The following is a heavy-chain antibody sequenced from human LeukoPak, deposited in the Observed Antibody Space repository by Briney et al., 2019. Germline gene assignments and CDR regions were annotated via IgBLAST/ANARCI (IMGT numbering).Heavy chain of an antibody. V-gene: IGHV4-39*07. Sequence: PSETLSLTCTVSGGSISSSSYYWGWIRQPPGKGLEWIGSIYYSGSTYYNPSLKSRVTISVDTSKNQFSLKLSSVTAADTAVYYCARGRLLGPFDYWGQGTLVTVSS. CDR2: IYYSGST. CDR1: GGSISSSSYY. J-gene: IGHJ4*02. D-gene: IGHD7-27*01. CDR3: ARGRLLGPFDY.